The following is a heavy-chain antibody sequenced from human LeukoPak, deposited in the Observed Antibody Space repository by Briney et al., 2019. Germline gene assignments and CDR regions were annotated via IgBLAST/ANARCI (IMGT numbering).Heavy chain of an antibody. CDR3: ARAPTSITMIVVEYYGMDV. V-gene: IGHV1-69*01. CDR2: IIPIFGTA. Sequence: SVKVSCKASGGTFSSYAISWVRQAPGQGLAWMGGIIPIFGTANYAQKFQGRVTITADESTSTAYMELSSLRSEDTAVYYCARAPTSITMIVVEYYGMDVWGQGTAVTVSS. D-gene: IGHD3-22*01. CDR1: GGTFSSYA. J-gene: IGHJ6*02.